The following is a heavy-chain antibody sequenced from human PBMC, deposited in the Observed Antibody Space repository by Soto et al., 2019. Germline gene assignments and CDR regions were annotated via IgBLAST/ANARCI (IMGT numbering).Heavy chain of an antibody. V-gene: IGHV4-30-4*01. D-gene: IGHD3-22*01. Sequence: PSETLSLTCTVSGGSISSGDYYWSWIRQPPGKGLEWIGYIYYSGSTYYNPSLKSRVTISVDTSKNQFSLKLSSVTAADTAVYYCATSSQYYYDSSGTFRYWGQGTLVTVSS. J-gene: IGHJ4*02. CDR1: GGSISSGDYY. CDR2: IYYSGST. CDR3: ATSSQYYYDSSGTFRY.